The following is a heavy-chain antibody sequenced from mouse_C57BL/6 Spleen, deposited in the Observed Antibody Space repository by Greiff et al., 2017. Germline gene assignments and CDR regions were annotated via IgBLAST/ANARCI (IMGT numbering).Heavy chain of an antibody. CDR3: ARNDYDPAWFAY. D-gene: IGHD2-4*01. J-gene: IGHJ3*01. CDR2: IDPSDSYT. V-gene: IGHV1-69*01. CDR1: GYTFTSYW. Sequence: QVQLQQPGAELVMPGASVKLSCKASGYTFTSYWMHWVKQRPGQGLEWIGEIDPSDSYTNYNQKFNGKSTLTVDKSSSTAYMQLSSLTSEDSAVYYCARNDYDPAWFAYWGQGTLVTVSA.